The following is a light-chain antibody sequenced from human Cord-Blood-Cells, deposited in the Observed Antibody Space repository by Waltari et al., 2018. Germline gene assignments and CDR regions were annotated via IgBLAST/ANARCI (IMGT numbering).Light chain of an antibody. J-gene: IGKJ2*01. CDR3: QQYYSTPYT. V-gene: IGKV4-1*01. CDR2: WAS. CDR1: QSVLYSSNNKNY. Sequence: DIVMTQSPDSLAVSLGERATINFKSSQSVLYSSNNKNYLAWYQQKPGQSPKLLIYWASTRESGVPDRFSGSGSGTDFTLTISSLQAEDVAVYYCQQYYSTPYTFGQGTKLEIK.